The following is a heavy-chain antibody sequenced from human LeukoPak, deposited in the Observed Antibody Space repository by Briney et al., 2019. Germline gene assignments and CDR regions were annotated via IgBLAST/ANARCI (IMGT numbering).Heavy chain of an antibody. CDR1: GGSFSGYY. V-gene: IGHV4-34*01. CDR2: INHSGST. Sequence: SETLSLTCGVYGGSFSGYYWSWIRQPPGKGLEWIGEINHSGSTNYNPSLKSRVTISVDTSKNQFSLKLSSVTAADTAVYYCARLCVVLRYFDWLPLSDSFDIWGQGTMVTVSS. D-gene: IGHD3-9*01. J-gene: IGHJ3*02. CDR3: ARLCVVLRYFDWLPLSDSFDI.